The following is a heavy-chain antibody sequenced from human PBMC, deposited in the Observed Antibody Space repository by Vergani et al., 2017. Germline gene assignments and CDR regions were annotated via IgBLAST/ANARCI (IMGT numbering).Heavy chain of an antibody. CDR2: IYYSGST. CDR3: ARDNLTGVRSPIVATTRYYYYGMDV. Sequence: QLQLQESGPGLVKPSETLSLTCTVSGGSISSSSYYWGWIRQPPGKGLEWIGSIYYSGSTYYNPSLKSRVTISVDTSKNQFSMKLSSVTAADTAVYYCARDNLTGVRSPIVATTRYYYYGMDVWGQGTTVTVSS. CDR1: GGSISSSSYY. D-gene: IGHD5-12*01. J-gene: IGHJ6*02. V-gene: IGHV4-39*02.